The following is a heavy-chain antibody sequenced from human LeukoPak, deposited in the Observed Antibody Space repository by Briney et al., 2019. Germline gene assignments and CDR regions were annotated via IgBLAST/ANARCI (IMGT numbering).Heavy chain of an antibody. V-gene: IGHV4-31*03. CDR3: AKDLDSSGNFWGTDAFDI. CDR1: GGSISSGGYY. Sequence: SETLSLTCTVSGGSISSGGYYWSWIRQHPGKGLEWIGYIYYSGSTYYNPSLKSRVTISVDTSKNQFSLKLSSVTAADTAVYYCAKDLDSSGNFWGTDAFDIWGQGTMVTVSS. CDR2: IYYSGST. D-gene: IGHD3-22*01. J-gene: IGHJ3*02.